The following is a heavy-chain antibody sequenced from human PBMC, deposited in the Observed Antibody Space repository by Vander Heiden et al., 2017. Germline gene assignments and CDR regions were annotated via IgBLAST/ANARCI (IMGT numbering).Heavy chain of an antibody. CDR3: ARGGGVETFDY. D-gene: IGHD3-16*01. Sequence: QLQLQESGSGLVKPSQTLSLTCAVSGGSISSGGYSWSWMRQPPGKGREWIGYIHPSGSTYYNPSLKSRFTISVDRSKNQFSLKLSSVTAADTAGYYCARGGGVETFDYWGQGTLVTVSS. CDR1: GGSISSGGYS. J-gene: IGHJ4*02. CDR2: IHPSGST. V-gene: IGHV4-30-2*01.